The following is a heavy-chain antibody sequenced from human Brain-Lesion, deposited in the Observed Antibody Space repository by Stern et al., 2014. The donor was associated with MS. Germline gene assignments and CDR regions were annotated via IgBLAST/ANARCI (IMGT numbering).Heavy chain of an antibody. V-gene: IGHV1-8*01. D-gene: IGHD2-2*01. CDR2: MNPYSGNT. J-gene: IGHJ4*02. Sequence: QVQLVESGAEVKKPGASVKVSCKASGYTFSSYDITWGRQASGPGLEWKGWMNPYSGNTGYAQKFKGRVSMTSDPSISTVYMELTSLTSDDTAVYFCARAVRNQLLSEYWGQGTLVTVSS. CDR3: ARAVRNQLLSEY. CDR1: GYTFSSYD.